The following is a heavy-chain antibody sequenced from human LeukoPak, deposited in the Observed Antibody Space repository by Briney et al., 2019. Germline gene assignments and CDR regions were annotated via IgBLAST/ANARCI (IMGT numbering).Heavy chain of an antibody. CDR1: GGSISSYY. Sequence: SETLSLTCTVSGGSISSYYWSWIRQPPGKGLGWIGYIYYSGSTNYNPSLKSRVTISVDTSKNQFSLKLSSVNAADTAVYYCARGVYYDSSGYYLGSYDAFDIWGQGTMVTGSS. V-gene: IGHV4-59*01. J-gene: IGHJ3*02. CDR3: ARGVYYDSSGYYLGSYDAFDI. D-gene: IGHD3-22*01. CDR2: IYYSGST.